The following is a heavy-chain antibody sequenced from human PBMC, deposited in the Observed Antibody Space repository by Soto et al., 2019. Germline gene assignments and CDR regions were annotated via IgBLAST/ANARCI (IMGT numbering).Heavy chain of an antibody. Sequence: GGSLRLSCAASGFTFSSYDMHWVRQATGKGLEWVSGIGTAGDKYYVGSVKGRFTNSRENAKNSLYLQMNSLRAEDTAVYYCARDKSGLRYFDWLPRGHDAFDIWGQGTMVTVSS. J-gene: IGHJ3*02. CDR1: GFTFSSYD. CDR3: ARDKSGLRYFDWLPRGHDAFDI. V-gene: IGHV3-13*01. CDR2: IGTAGDK. D-gene: IGHD3-9*01.